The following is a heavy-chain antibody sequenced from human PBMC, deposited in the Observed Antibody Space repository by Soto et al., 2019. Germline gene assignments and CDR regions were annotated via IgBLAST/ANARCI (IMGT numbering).Heavy chain of an antibody. J-gene: IGHJ4*02. CDR2: INAGNGNT. V-gene: IGHV1-3*01. D-gene: IGHD6-13*01. CDR3: ARDRKQLGPYDY. Sequence: ASVKVSCKASGYTFTSYAMLWVRQAPGQRLEWMGWINAGNGNTKYSQKFQGRVTITRDTSASTAYMELSSLRSEDTAVYYCARDRKQLGPYDYWGQGTLVTVSS. CDR1: GYTFTSYA.